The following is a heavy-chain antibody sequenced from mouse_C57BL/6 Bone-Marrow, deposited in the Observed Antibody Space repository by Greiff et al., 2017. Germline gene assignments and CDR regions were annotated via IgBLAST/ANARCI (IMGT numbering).Heavy chain of an antibody. V-gene: IGHV1-63*01. CDR3: ARSALCRPYYFDY. J-gene: IGHJ2*01. Sequence: VQLQQSGAELVRPGTSVKMSCKASGYTFTNYWIGWAKQRPGHGLEWIGDIYPGGGYTNYNEQFKGKATLTADKSSSTAYMQFSSLTSEESAIYYCARSALCRPYYFDYWGQGTTLTVSS. CDR2: IYPGGGYT. CDR1: GYTFTNYW. D-gene: IGHD1-1*02.